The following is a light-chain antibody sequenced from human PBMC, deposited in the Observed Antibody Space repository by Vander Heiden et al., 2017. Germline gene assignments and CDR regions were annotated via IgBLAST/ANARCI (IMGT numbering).Light chain of an antibody. J-gene: IGKJ1*01. CDR3: HQSYSTPRT. CDR1: QSISSY. V-gene: IGKV1-39*01. CDR2: AAS. Sequence: DIQMTQSPSSLSASVGDRVTITCRASQSISSYLNLYQQKPGKAPKLLIYAASSLQSRVPSRSSGSGSRTDFTLTISSLQPEDFTTYYCHQSYSTPRTFGQGTKVEIK.